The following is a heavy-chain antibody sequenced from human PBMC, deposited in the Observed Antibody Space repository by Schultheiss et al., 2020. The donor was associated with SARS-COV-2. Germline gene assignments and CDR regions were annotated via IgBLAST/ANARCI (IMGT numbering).Heavy chain of an antibody. CDR2: ISYDGSNK. J-gene: IGHJ6*02. CDR3: AREFVPAIAYYYYGMDV. CDR1: RFTFSNYA. D-gene: IGHD2-2*01. V-gene: IGHV3-30*07. Sequence: GGSLRLSCAASRFTFSNYAMHWVRQAPGKGLEWVAVISYDGSNKYYADSVKGRFTISRDNAKNSLYLQMNSLRAEDTAVYYCAREFVPAIAYYYYGMDVWGQGTTVTVSS.